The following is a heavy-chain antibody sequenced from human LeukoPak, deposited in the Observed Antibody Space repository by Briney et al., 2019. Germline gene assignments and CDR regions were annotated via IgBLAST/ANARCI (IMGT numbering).Heavy chain of an antibody. J-gene: IGHJ4*02. Sequence: GGSLRLSCAASGFTFDNYVMNWVRQAPGKGLEWVSAITSSGGGTYYADSVKGRFTISRDNSKNTLYLQMNSLRAEDTALYYCVKDLSTGTPRSRLDYWGQGTLVTVSS. D-gene: IGHD1/OR15-1a*01. CDR2: ITSSGGGT. CDR3: VKDLSTGTPRSRLDY. CDR1: GFTFDNYV. V-gene: IGHV3-23*01.